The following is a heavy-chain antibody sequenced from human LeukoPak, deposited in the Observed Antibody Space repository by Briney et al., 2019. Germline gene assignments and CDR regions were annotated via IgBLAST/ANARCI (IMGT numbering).Heavy chain of an antibody. J-gene: IGHJ4*02. Sequence: GGSLRLSCVASGFTLSSHWMHWVRQAPGKGLEWVANIKQDESEIYYVDSVKGRFTISRDNAENSLYLQMNSLRAEDTAVYYCARSHSGWYDYWGQGTLVTVSS. CDR2: IKQDESEI. D-gene: IGHD6-19*01. V-gene: IGHV3-7*03. CDR1: GFTLSSHW. CDR3: ARSHSGWYDY.